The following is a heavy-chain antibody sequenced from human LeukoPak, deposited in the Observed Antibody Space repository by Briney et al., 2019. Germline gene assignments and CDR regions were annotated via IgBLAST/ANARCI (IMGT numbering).Heavy chain of an antibody. CDR3: AKHYYGY. CDR2: ISYDGSNK. CDR1: GFTFSSYA. V-gene: IGHV3-30-3*02. J-gene: IGHJ4*02. Sequence: GGSLRLSCAASGFTFSSYAMHWVRQAPGKGLEWVAVISYDGSNKYYADSVKGRFTISRDNSKNTLYLQMNSLRAEDTAVYYCAKHYYGYWGQGTLVTVSS.